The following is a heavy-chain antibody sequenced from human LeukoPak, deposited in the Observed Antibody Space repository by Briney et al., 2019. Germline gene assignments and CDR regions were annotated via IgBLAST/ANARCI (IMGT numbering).Heavy chain of an antibody. CDR1: GYTFTGYY. J-gene: IGHJ3*02. V-gene: IGHV1-2*02. CDR2: INPNSGGT. Sequence: GASVKVSCKASGYTFTGYYMHWVRQAPGQGLEWMGWINPNSGGTNYAQKFQGRVTMTRDTSISTAYMELSRLRSDDTAVYYCARVRDCSGGSCYLDAFDIWGQGTMVTVSS. D-gene: IGHD2-15*01. CDR3: ARVRDCSGGSCYLDAFDI.